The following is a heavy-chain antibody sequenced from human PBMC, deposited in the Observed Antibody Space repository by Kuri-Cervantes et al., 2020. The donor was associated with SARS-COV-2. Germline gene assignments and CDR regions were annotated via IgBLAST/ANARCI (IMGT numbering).Heavy chain of an antibody. D-gene: IGHD3-3*01. Sequence: GGSLRLSCAASGFTFSNAWMSWVRQAPGKGLEWVGRIKSKTDGGTTEYAASVKGRFTISRDDSKSIAYLQMNSLKTEDTAVYYCTRYDFWSGYYLDYWGQGTLVTVSS. J-gene: IGHJ4*02. CDR3: TRYDFWSGYYLDY. CDR2: IKSKTDGGTT. CDR1: GFTFSNAW. V-gene: IGHV3-15*01.